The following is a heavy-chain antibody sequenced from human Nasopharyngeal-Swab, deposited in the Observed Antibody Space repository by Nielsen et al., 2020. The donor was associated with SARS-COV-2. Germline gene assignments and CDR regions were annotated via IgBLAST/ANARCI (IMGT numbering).Heavy chain of an antibody. J-gene: IGHJ3*02. CDR2: VVPEDGEP. Sequence: ASVKVSCKVSGYTLTVWPIHWVRQAPGKGLEWLGTVVPEDGEPIYAQNFQGRVTMTEDNSTYTAYLELSSLRSDDTAVYYCASEGSGVFGVVIYAFDIWGPGTLVTVSS. V-gene: IGHV1-24*01. D-gene: IGHD3-3*01. CDR1: GYTLTVWP. CDR3: ASEGSGVFGVVIYAFDI.